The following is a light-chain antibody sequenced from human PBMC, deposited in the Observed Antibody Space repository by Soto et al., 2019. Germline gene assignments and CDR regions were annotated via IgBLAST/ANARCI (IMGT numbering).Light chain of an antibody. Sequence: EIVMTQSPATLSVSPGERATLSCRASQSVSSNLAWYQQQPGQAPRLLIYGASTRATGIPARFSGSGSGTEFTLTISSLQSEDFAVYYCQQYNNFPMYTFGQGTKLEIK. CDR1: QSVSSN. CDR3: QQYNNFPMYT. J-gene: IGKJ2*01. V-gene: IGKV3-15*01. CDR2: GAS.